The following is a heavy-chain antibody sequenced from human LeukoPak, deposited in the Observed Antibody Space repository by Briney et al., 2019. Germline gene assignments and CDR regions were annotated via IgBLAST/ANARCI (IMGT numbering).Heavy chain of an antibody. Sequence: PSETLSLTCAVSGYSISSGYYWGWIRQPPGNGLEWIESIYHSGSTYYNPSLKSRVTISVDTSKNQFSLKLSSVTAADTAVYYCARREWELMPLSWYFDLWGRGTLVTVSS. V-gene: IGHV4-38-2*01. CDR1: GYSISSGYY. D-gene: IGHD1-26*01. CDR3: ARREWELMPLSWYFDL. CDR2: IYHSGST. J-gene: IGHJ2*01.